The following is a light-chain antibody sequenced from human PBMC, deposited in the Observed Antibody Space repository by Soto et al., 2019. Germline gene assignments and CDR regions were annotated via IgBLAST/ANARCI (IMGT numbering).Light chain of an antibody. CDR1: QSVSSSY. V-gene: IGKV3-20*01. CDR3: QQYGSSPYT. Sequence: EIVLTQSPGTLSLSPGERATLSCRASQSVSSSYLAWYQQKPGQAPRLLIYGASSRATGIPDRFSGSGSGTDFTLPISRLEPEDFAVYYCQQYGSSPYTFGQGTKLEI. J-gene: IGKJ2*01. CDR2: GAS.